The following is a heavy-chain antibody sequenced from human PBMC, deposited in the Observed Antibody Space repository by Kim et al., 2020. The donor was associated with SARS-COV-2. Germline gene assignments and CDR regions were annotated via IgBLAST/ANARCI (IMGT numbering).Heavy chain of an antibody. V-gene: IGHV1-2*02. D-gene: IGHD6-19*01. CDR3: AREDGTAVASDY. J-gene: IGHJ4*02. Sequence: ASVKVSCKASGYTFTGYYMHWVRQAPGQGLEWMGWINPNSGGTNYAQKCQGRVTMTWDTSISTAYMELSRLRSDDTAVYYCAREDGTAVASDYWGQGTLVTVSS. CDR1: GYTFTGYY. CDR2: INPNSGGT.